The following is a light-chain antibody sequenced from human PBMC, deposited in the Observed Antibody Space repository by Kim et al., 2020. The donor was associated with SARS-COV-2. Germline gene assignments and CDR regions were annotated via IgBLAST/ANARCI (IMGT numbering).Light chain of an antibody. Sequence: EIVITQSPATLSVSPEERATLSCRASQSVKSYLAWYQQRPGQAPRLLIFGASRRATDIPDRFSGRGSGTEFTLTINSLQSEDFAVYYCQQYDSWPSLTFGGGTKVDIK. CDR3: QQYDSWPSLT. CDR1: QSVKSY. J-gene: IGKJ4*01. V-gene: IGKV3-15*01. CDR2: GAS.